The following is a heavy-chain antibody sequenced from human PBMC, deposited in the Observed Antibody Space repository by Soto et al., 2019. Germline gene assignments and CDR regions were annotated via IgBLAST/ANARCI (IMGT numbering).Heavy chain of an antibody. V-gene: IGHV6-1*01. CDR2: TYYRSRWYN. Sequence: SQTLSLTCVISGDSLSNNSAAWNWIRQSPSRGLEWLGRTYYRSRWYNHYAESVKSRITINPDTYKNQFSLHLKSVTPEDSAVHYCARDQGMVATIAHWGQGTLVTVSS. CDR3: ARDQGMVATIAH. D-gene: IGHD5-12*01. J-gene: IGHJ4*02. CDR1: GDSLSNNSAA.